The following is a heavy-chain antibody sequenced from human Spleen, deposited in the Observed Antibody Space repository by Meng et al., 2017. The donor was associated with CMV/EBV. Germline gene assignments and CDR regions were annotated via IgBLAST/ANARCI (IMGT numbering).Heavy chain of an antibody. D-gene: IGHD4-11*01. CDR2: ISWDGGST. J-gene: IGHJ6*02. CDR3: AKGLQDYYYGMDV. V-gene: IGHV3-43*01. Sequence: GESLKISCAASGFTFSNYAMSWVRQAPGKGLEWVSLISWDGGSTYYADSVKGRFTISRDNSKNSLYLQMNSLRTEDTALYYCAKGLQDYYYGMDVWGQGTTVTVSS. CDR1: GFTFSNYA.